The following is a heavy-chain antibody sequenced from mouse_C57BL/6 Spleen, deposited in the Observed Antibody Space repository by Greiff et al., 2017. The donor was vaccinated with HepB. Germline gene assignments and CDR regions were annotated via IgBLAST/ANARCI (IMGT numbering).Heavy chain of an antibody. D-gene: IGHD2-12*01. CDR3: TGCYDIEGPFDY. V-gene: IGHV14-1*01. Sequence: EVQLQQSGAELVRPGASVKLSCTASGFNIKDYYMHWVKQRPEQGLEWIGRIDPEDGDTEYTPKFQGKANMTADTSSNTAYLQLSSLTSEDTAVYYCTGCYDIEGPFDYWGQGTTLTVSS. J-gene: IGHJ2*01. CDR2: IDPEDGDT. CDR1: GFNIKDYY.